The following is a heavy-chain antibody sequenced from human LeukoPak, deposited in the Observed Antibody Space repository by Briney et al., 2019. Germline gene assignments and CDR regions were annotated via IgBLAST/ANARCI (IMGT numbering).Heavy chain of an antibody. D-gene: IGHD3-10*01. CDR2: INHSGST. CDR1: GGSISSYY. Sequence: PSETLSLTCTVSGGSISSYYWSWIRQPPGKGLEWIGEINHSGSTNYNPSLKSRVTISVDTSKNQFSLKLSSVTAADTAVYYCARGNYYGSGDLDYWGQGTLVTVSS. J-gene: IGHJ4*02. CDR3: ARGNYYGSGDLDY. V-gene: IGHV4-34*01.